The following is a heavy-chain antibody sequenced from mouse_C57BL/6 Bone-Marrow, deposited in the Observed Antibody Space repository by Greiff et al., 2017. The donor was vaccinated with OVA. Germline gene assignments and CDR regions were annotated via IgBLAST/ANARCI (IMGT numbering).Heavy chain of an antibody. CDR1: GYTFTSYW. J-gene: IGHJ2*01. V-gene: IGHV1-69*01. Sequence: QVQLQQPGAELVMPGASVKLSCKASGYTFTSYWMHWVKQRPGQGLEWIGELDPSDSYTNYNHKFKGKSTLTVDKSASTAYMQLSSLTSRDSAVYYGARLIYYEFPYFDYWGQGTTLTVSS. CDR2: LDPSDSYT. CDR3: ARLIYYEFPYFDY. D-gene: IGHD2-4*01.